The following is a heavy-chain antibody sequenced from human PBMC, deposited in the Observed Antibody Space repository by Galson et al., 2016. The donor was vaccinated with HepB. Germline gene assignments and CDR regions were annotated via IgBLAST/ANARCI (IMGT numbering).Heavy chain of an antibody. CDR3: VKYVGLDGFDY. J-gene: IGHJ4*02. D-gene: IGHD3/OR15-3a*01. CDR2: INAGGNNR. CDR1: GFTFSTYP. Sequence: LRLSCAASGFTFSTYPMGWVRQAPGKGPEWVSGINAGGNNRYYSDSVKGRFAISRDNSKNTLYLQLDNLRAEDTAVYYCVKYVGLDGFDYWGQGTLVIVSS. V-gene: IGHV3-23*01.